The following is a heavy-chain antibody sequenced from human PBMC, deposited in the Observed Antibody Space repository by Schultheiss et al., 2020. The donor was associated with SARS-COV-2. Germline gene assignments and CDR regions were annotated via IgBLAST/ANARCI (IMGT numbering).Heavy chain of an antibody. CDR1: GFTVSSNE. D-gene: IGHD5-24*01. Sequence: GGSLRLSCAASGFTVSSNEMSWVRQAPGKGLEWVAVISYDGFKKYYADSVKGRFTISRDNSNNTLYLHMNSLRAEDTAVYYCARDHGGYNSLDYWGQGTLVTVSS. CDR3: ARDHGGYNSLDY. CDR2: ISYDGFKK. V-gene: IGHV3-30-3*01. J-gene: IGHJ4*02.